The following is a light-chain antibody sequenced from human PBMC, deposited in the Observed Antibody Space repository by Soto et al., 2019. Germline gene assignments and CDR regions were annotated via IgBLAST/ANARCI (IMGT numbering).Light chain of an antibody. CDR3: QQRSNWPWT. J-gene: IGKJ2*01. V-gene: IGKV3-11*01. CDR1: QSIDSY. CDR2: NAS. Sequence: EIELTQSPSTLSSSLGDRVTISCRASQSIDSYLAWYQQKPGQAPKLFIYNASNRATGIPARFSGSGSGTDFTLTISSLQPEDFAVYYCQQRSNWPWTFGQGTKVEIK.